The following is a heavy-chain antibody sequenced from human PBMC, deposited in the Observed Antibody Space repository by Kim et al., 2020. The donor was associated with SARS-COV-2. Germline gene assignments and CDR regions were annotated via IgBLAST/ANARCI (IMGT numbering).Heavy chain of an antibody. Sequence: SETLSLTCTVSGGSISSGGYYWSWIRQHPGKGLEWIGYIYYSGSTYYNPSLKSRVTISVDTSKNQFSLKLSSVTAADTAVYYCARVRAASEKVPLSSSGYYPRGSPFDYWGQGTLVTVSS. J-gene: IGHJ4*02. CDR2: IYYSGST. CDR3: ARVRAASEKVPLSSSGYYPRGSPFDY. D-gene: IGHD3-22*01. CDR1: GGSISSGGYY. V-gene: IGHV4-31*03.